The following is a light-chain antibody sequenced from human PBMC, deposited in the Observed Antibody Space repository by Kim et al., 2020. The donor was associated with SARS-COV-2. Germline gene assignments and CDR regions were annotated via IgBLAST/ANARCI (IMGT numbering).Light chain of an antibody. CDR3: QQYNNWLG. CDR1: QSISRN. Sequence: EIVVTQSPATLSVSPGDRVTLSCRASQSISRNLAWYQQKPGQAPRLLIYLASTRATGIPARFSGRGSGTEFTLTISSLQSEDFAIYYCQQYNNWLGFGQGTKLEI. J-gene: IGKJ2*03. V-gene: IGKV3-15*01. CDR2: LAS.